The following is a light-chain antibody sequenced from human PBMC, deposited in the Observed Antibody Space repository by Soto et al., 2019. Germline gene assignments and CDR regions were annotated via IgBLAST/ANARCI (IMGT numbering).Light chain of an antibody. CDR2: GAS. CDR3: QQYNKWPQT. J-gene: IGKJ1*01. V-gene: IGKV3D-15*01. Sequence: EVVLTQSPATLSLSPGERATLSCRASENVRTFVDWYQQKPGQAPRLLIYGASNRATGIPARFSGSGSGTEFTLTISSPQSEDIAVYYCQQYNKWPQTFGQGTKVDIK. CDR1: ENVRTF.